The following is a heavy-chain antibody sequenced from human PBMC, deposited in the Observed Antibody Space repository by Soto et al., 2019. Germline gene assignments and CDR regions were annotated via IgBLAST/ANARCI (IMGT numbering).Heavy chain of an antibody. CDR1: GFTFSSYS. J-gene: IGHJ3*02. V-gene: IGHV3-48*02. Sequence: GGSLRLSCAASGFTFSSYSMNWVRQAPGKGLEWVSYISSSSSTIYYPDSVKGRFTISRDNAKNSLYLQMNSLRDEDTAVYYCAGESGWKKNDAFDIWGQGTMVTVSS. CDR3: AGESGWKKNDAFDI. D-gene: IGHD6-19*01. CDR2: ISSSSSTI.